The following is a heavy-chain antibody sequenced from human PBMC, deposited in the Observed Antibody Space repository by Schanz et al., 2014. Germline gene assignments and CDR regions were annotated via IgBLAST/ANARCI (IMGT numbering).Heavy chain of an antibody. CDR1: GFTFNSYA. CDR3: AKGMGYCSGGTCYDCYYYGLDV. J-gene: IGHJ6*02. Sequence: VQLVESGGGLVKPGGSLRLSCAASGFTFNSYAMTWVRQAPGKGLEWVSSISHSGGSKYYADSVKGRFTISRDNSENTLYLQMNSLSADDTAVFYCAKGMGYCSGGTCYDCYYYGLDVWGQGTTVTVSS. D-gene: IGHD2-15*01. V-gene: IGHV3-23*04. CDR2: ISHSGGSK.